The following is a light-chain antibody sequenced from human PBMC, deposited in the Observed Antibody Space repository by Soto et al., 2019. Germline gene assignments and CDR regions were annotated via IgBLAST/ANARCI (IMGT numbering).Light chain of an antibody. CDR2: AAS. CDR1: PTISSY. J-gene: IGKJ1*01. CDR3: QQSYSNLGT. Sequence: DIQMTQSPSSLSASVGDRVTITCRASPTISSYLNWYQQKPGKAPKLLIYAASSLQSGVPSRFSGSGAGTDFTLTISSLQPEDFATYYCQQSYSNLGTFGQGTKVEIK. V-gene: IGKV1-39*01.